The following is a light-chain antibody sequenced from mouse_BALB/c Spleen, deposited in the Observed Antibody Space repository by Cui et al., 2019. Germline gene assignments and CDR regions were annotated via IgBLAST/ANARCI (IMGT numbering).Light chain of an antibody. J-gene: IGKJ2*01. Sequence: QIVLTQSPALMSASPGEKVTMTCSASSSVSYMYWYQQKPRSSAKPWIYLTSNLASGVPARFSGSGSGTSYSLTISSMEAEDAATYYCQQWSSNPPTFGGGTKLEIK. CDR2: LTS. CDR3: QQWSSNPPT. CDR1: SSVSY. V-gene: IGKV4-68*01.